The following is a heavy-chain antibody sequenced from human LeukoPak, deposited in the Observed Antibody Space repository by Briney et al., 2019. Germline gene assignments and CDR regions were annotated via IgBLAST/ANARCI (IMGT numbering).Heavy chain of an antibody. CDR2: INHSGST. CDR1: GGSISGYY. Sequence: SETLSLTCAVYGGSISGYYWCWIRQPPGKGLEWIGEINHSGSTNYNPSLKSRVTISVDTSKNKFSLRLSSVTAADTDVYLCARGATETTMDYYYYYLDVWGKGTTVTVSS. J-gene: IGHJ6*03. D-gene: IGHD4-17*01. CDR3: ARGATETTMDYYYYYLDV. V-gene: IGHV4-34*01.